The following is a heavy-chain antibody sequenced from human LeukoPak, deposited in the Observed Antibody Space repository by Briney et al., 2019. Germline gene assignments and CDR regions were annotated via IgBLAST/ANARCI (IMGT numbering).Heavy chain of an antibody. CDR3: ARWWWWGDDAFDI. CDR2: IHHSGST. J-gene: IGHJ3*02. Sequence: PSETLSLTCTVSGGSISSSHWWTWVRQPPGKGLEWIGEIHHSGSTKDSPSLRSRVTISLDKSKNQFSLNLTSVTAADTAVYYCARWWWWGDDAFDIWGQGTMVTVSS. D-gene: IGHD2-21*01. CDR1: GGSISSSHW. V-gene: IGHV4-4*02.